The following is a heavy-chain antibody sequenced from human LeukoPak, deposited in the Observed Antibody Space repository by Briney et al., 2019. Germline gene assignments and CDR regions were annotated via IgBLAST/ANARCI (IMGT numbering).Heavy chain of an antibody. V-gene: IGHV4-61*01. CDR2: IFYSGST. CDR3: ARDPGVTTGTYYFDS. D-gene: IGHD1-1*01. J-gene: IGHJ4*02. CDR1: GASVSSGSYY. Sequence: SETLSLTCTVSGASVSSGSYYWTWIRQPPGKGLEWIGYIFYSGSTNYNPSLESRVTISFDASKNQFSLKLTSVTAADTAVYYCARDPGVTTGTYYFDSWGQGSLVTVSS.